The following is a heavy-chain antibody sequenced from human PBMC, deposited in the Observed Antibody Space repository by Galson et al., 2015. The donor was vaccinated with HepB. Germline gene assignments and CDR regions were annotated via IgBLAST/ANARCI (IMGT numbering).Heavy chain of an antibody. Sequence: SYGISWVRQAPGQGLEWMGGIIPTFGIANYAQKFQGRVTITADESTSTAYMELSSLRSEDTAVYYCVRDNMGRIAAAVPNWFDPWGQGTLVTVSS. CDR3: VRDNMGRIAAAVPNWFDP. J-gene: IGHJ5*02. D-gene: IGHD6-13*01. CDR2: IIPTFGIA. V-gene: IGHV1-69*01. CDR1: SYG.